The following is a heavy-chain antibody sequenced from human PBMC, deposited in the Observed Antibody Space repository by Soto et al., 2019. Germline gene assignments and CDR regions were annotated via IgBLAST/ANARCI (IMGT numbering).Heavy chain of an antibody. J-gene: IGHJ6*03. CDR2: ISGSGGST. CDR3: AKSMVYYYYYYMDV. D-gene: IGHD3-10*01. Sequence: HPGGSLRLSCAASGFTFNRNAMSWVRQAPGKGLEWVSAISGSGGSTYYADSVKGRFTISRDNSKNTLYLQMNSLRAEDTAVYYCAKSMVYYYYYYMDVWGKGTTVTV. V-gene: IGHV3-23*01. CDR1: GFTFNRNA.